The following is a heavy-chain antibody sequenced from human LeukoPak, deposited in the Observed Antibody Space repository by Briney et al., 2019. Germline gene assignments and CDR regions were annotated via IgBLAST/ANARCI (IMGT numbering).Heavy chain of an antibody. D-gene: IGHD3-10*01. J-gene: IGHJ4*02. Sequence: SETLSLTCTVSGGSISSSSYYWGWIRQPPGKGLEWIGSIYYSGSTYYNPSLKSRVTISVDTSKNQFSLKLSSVTAADTAVYYCARAVLWYYYGSGSYYFDYWGQGTLVTVSS. CDR3: ARAVLWYYYGSGSYYFDY. CDR1: GGSISSSSYY. CDR2: IYYSGST. V-gene: IGHV4-39*07.